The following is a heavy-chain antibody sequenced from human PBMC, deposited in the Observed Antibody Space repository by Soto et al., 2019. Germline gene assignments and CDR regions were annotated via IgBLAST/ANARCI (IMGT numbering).Heavy chain of an antibody. V-gene: IGHV3-21*01. CDR2: ISSSGYI. D-gene: IGHD2-15*01. CDR3: ARDCSGGSCYPGMDV. Sequence: KPGGSLRLSCAASGFNFNSYTINWVRQAPGERLEWLSSISSSGYIFSTDSVRGRYTISRDNAKNSVYLQINSLRAEDTAVYFCARDCSGGSCYPGMDVWGQGTTVTSP. CDR1: GFNFNSYT. J-gene: IGHJ6*02.